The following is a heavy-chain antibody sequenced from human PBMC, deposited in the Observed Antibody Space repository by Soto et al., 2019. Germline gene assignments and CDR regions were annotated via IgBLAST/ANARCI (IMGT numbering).Heavy chain of an antibody. J-gene: IGHJ3*01. CDR1: GDSVSGKSAA. D-gene: IGHD3-9*01. CDR2: TYYRSKWYN. V-gene: IGHV6-1*01. Sequence: QTLSLTCAISGDSVSGKSAAWNWTRQSPSRSLEWLGRTYYRSKWYNDYAVSVKSRITINQDTSKNQFSLQLNSVTPEDTAVYYCARVANTFRLNIDHEDAFDFWGQGTMVPVSS. CDR3: ARVANTFRLNIDHEDAFDF.